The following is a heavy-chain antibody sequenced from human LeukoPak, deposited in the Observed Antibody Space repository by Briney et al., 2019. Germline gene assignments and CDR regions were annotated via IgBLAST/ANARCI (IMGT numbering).Heavy chain of an antibody. D-gene: IGHD4-23*01. V-gene: IGHV4-31*03. J-gene: IGHJ4*02. CDR1: GASINTGYYY. CDR3: VRDRGDYSGDPGYFEY. Sequence: PSETLSLTCTVSGASINTGYYYWTWIRQHPGKGLEWIGCLHPTGSTYYNPSLKSRLSISVGTSKNQFSLRLSSVTVSDTAVYYCVRDRGDYSGDPGYFEYWGQGILVTVSS. CDR2: LHPTGST.